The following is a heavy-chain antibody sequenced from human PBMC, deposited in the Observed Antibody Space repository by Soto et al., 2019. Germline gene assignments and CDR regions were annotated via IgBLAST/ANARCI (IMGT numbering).Heavy chain of an antibody. CDR2: IYYSGST. CDR1: GGSISSSSYY. CDR3: ARNEGGGGRGGMDV. Sequence: QLQLQESGPGLVKPSETLSLTCTVSGGSISSSSYYWGWIRQPPGKGLEWIGSIYYSGSTYYNPSPKSRDPISLDTSKTQFPLKLSPGPPADTAVYSCARNEGGGGRGGMDVWGQGTTVTVSS. V-gene: IGHV4-39*01. J-gene: IGHJ6*02. D-gene: IGHD3-16*01.